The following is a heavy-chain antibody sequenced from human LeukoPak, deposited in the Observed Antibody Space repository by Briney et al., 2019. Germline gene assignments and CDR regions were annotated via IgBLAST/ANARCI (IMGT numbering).Heavy chain of an antibody. CDR2: IIGSGATT. Sequence: GGSLRLSCAASGFTFSNYAMSWVRQAPGKGLEWAAAIIGSGATTHYGNSVKGRFTISRDNSKNILYLQMNGLGADDTAVYYCAKDRGSTGWYSWGQGTLVTVSS. V-gene: IGHV3-23*01. D-gene: IGHD6-19*01. CDR1: GFTFSNYA. CDR3: AKDRGSTGWYS. J-gene: IGHJ5*02.